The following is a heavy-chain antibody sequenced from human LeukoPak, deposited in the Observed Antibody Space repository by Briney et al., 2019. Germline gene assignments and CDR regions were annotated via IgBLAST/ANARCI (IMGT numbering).Heavy chain of an antibody. V-gene: IGHV3-48*03. Sequence: PGGSLRLSCAASGFTFSSYEMNWVRQAPGKGLEWVSYISSSGSTIYYADSVKGRFIISRDKYKNMLYLQINSLRAEDTALYYCAKGTSLFYDAFDVWGQGTMVTVSS. CDR3: AKGTSLFYDAFDV. CDR2: ISSSGSTI. D-gene: IGHD1-1*01. CDR1: GFTFSSYE. J-gene: IGHJ3*01.